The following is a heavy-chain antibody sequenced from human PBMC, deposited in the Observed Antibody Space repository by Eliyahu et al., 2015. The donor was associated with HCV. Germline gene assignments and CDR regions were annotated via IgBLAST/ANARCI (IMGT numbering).Heavy chain of an antibody. J-gene: IGHJ6*02. CDR2: IHHSGTT. CDR1: GGFFSGYY. D-gene: IGHD2-15*01. Sequence: VQLQQRGAGMLKPSETLSLTCTVSGGFFSGYYWNWIRQSPGKGLEWIGEIHHSGTTNYNPSLESRVTISVDTSKNQISLNLKSVTAADTAVYYCAKACGGSCYPLYYSMDVWGQGTTVTVSS. CDR3: AKACGGSCYPLYYSMDV. V-gene: IGHV4-34*02.